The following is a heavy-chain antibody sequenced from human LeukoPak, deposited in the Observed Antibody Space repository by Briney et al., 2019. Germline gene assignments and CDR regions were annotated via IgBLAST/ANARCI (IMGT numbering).Heavy chain of an antibody. CDR3: ARGRRDSSWYEAETRYYYYYYMDV. CDR2: MNPSGGRA. V-gene: IGHV1-46*01. Sequence: ASVKVSCKASGYTFTSYYMHWVRRAPGQGLGWRGIMNPSGGRASHAQKFQGRVTMTRDMSTCTVYMELNSLRSEDTAVYYCARGRRDSSWYEAETRYYYYYYMDVWGKGTTVTVSS. J-gene: IGHJ6*03. CDR1: GYTFTSYY. D-gene: IGHD6-13*01.